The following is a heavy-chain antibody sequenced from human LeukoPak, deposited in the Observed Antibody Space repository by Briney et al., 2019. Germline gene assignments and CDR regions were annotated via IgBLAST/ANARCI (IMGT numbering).Heavy chain of an antibody. CDR3: AKGHYYNILTGYSVRRGLDY. D-gene: IGHD3-9*01. CDR1: GFSLRMYV. CDR2: RRYDGSNE. Sequence: GGSLRLSCVVSGFSLRMYVMDWVRQAPGKGLEWVARRRYDGSNEYYADSVKGRFTISRDNSKNTLYVQMNSLRVEGTAVYYCAKGHYYNILTGYSVRRGLDYWGQGTLVTVSS. V-gene: IGHV3-30*02. J-gene: IGHJ4*02.